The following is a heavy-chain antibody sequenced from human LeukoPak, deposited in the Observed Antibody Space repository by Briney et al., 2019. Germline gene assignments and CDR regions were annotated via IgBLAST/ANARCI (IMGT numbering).Heavy chain of an antibody. CDR1: GFTFSSYS. J-gene: IGHJ5*02. CDR2: ISSSSSYI. CDR3: ARSGEHEYYDYVWGSYREAFDP. V-gene: IGHV3-21*01. Sequence: GGSLKLSCAASGFTFSSYSMNWVRQAPGKGLEWVSSISSSSSYIYYADSVKGRFTISRDNAKNSLYLQMNSLRAEDTAVYYCARSGEHEYYDYVWGSYREAFDPWGQGTLVTVSS. D-gene: IGHD3-16*02.